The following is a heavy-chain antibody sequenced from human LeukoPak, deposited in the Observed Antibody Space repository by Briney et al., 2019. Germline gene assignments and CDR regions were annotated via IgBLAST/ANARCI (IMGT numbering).Heavy chain of an antibody. J-gene: IGHJ4*02. V-gene: IGHV3-53*04. Sequence: GGSLRLSCAASGFTFDDYAMHWVRQAPGKGLEWVSVIYSGGSTYYADSVKGRFTISRHNSKNTLYLQMNSLRAEDTAVYYCAFLKGSGSYFGYWGQGTLVTVSS. CDR2: IYSGGST. CDR3: AFLKGSGSYFGY. D-gene: IGHD1-26*01. CDR1: GFTFDDYA.